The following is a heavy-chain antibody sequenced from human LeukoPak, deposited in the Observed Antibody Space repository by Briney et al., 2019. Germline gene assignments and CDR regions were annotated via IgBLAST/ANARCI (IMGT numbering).Heavy chain of an antibody. J-gene: IGHJ4*02. CDR3: AGDSVATPFDY. CDR2: ISSSGSTI. CDR1: GFTFSSYE. Sequence: GGSLRLSCAASGFTFSSYEMNWVRQAPGKGLEWVSYISSSGSTIYYADSVKGRFTISRDNAKNSLYLQMNSLRAEDTAVYYCAGDSVATPFDYWGQGTLVTVSS. V-gene: IGHV3-48*03. D-gene: IGHD5-12*01.